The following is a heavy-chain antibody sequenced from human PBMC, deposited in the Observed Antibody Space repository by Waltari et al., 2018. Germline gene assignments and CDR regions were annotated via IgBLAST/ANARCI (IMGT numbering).Heavy chain of an antibody. V-gene: IGHV4-34*01. CDR2: INHSGST. CDR1: GGSFSGYY. CDR3: ARGPPGVAAAGWALDY. D-gene: IGHD6-13*01. Sequence: QVQLQQWGAGLLKPSETLSLTCAVYGGSFSGYYWSWIRQPPGKGLEWIGEINHSGSTNYNPSLKSRVTISVDTSKNQFSLKLSSVTAADTAMYYCARGPPGVAAAGWALDYWGQGTLVTVSS. J-gene: IGHJ4*02.